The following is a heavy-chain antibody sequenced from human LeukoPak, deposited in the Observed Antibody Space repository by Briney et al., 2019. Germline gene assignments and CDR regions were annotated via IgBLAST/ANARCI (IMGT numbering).Heavy chain of an antibody. V-gene: IGHV3-48*03. D-gene: IGHD3-3*01. Sequence: PGGSLRLSCAASGFTFSSYEMNWVRQAPGKGLDWVSYISSSGSTIYYADSVKGRFTISRDNAKNSLYLQMNSLRAEDTAVYYCARADFWSGYPQVWSFDYWGQGTLVTVSS. CDR3: ARADFWSGYPQVWSFDY. J-gene: IGHJ4*02. CDR1: GFTFSSYE. CDR2: ISSSGSTI.